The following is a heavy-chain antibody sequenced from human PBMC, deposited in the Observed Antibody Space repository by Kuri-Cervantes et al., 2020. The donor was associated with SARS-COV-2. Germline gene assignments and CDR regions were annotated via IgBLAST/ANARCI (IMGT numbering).Heavy chain of an antibody. D-gene: IGHD4-23*01. CDR3: ARGTTVVKVDI. CDR2: MNPNSGNT. Sequence: ASVKVSCKASGYTFTSYDINWMRQATGQGLEWMGWMNPNSGNTGYAQKFQGRVTMTRNTSTSTAYMELSSLRSEDTAVYYCARGTTVVKVDIWGQGTMVTVSS. V-gene: IGHV1-8*01. CDR1: GYTFTSYD. J-gene: IGHJ3*02.